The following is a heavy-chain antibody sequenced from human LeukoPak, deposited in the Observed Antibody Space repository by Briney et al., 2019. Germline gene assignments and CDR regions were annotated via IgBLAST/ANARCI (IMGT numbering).Heavy chain of an antibody. J-gene: IGHJ6*03. CDR3: AKVMPPGRIRFYSYYMDV. V-gene: IGHV3-30*02. D-gene: IGHD2-15*01. CDR1: GFSFSGYG. CDR2: IRYDGSNE. Sequence: GGSLRLSCAASGFSFSGYGMHWVRQAPGKGLGWVAFIRYDGSNEYYADSVKGRFTIPRDKSKNTLSLQMNGLRVEDTAVYYCAKVMPPGRIRFYSYYMDVWGKGTTVTVS.